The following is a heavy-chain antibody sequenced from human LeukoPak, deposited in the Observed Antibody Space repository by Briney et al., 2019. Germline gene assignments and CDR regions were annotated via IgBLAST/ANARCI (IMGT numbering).Heavy chain of an antibody. V-gene: IGHV3-9*01. CDR2: ISWNSGNI. CDR1: GFTFDDYA. D-gene: IGHD3-22*01. CDR3: GKDNYYDTTGYIDY. Sequence: GGSLRLSCAASGFTFDDYAMHWVRQAPGRGLEWVSGISWNSGNIAYADSVKGRFTISRDSAKRSLYLQMNSLRPEVTALYYCGKDNYYDTTGYIDYWGQGTLVTVSS. J-gene: IGHJ4*02.